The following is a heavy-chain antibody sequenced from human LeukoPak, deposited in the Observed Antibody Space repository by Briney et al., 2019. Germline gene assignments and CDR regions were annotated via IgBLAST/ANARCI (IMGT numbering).Heavy chain of an antibody. CDR2: FDPEDDET. Sequence: ASVKVSCKVSGYTLTELSMHWVRQAPGKGLEWMGGFDPEDDETIYAQKFQGRVTMTEDTSTDTAYMELSSLRSEDTAVYYCATSVQRITMIVVYFDYWGQGTLVTVSS. CDR1: GYTLTELS. V-gene: IGHV1-24*01. CDR3: ATSVQRITMIVVYFDY. J-gene: IGHJ4*02. D-gene: IGHD3-22*01.